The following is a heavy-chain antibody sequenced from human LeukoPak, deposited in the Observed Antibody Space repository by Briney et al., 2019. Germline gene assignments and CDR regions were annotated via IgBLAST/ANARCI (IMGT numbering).Heavy chain of an antibody. CDR1: GFTFSSYAM. J-gene: IGHJ3*02. CDR3: AGAYCGGDCYSGRAFDI. CDR2: VYHSGST. D-gene: IGHD2-21*02. Sequence: GSLRLSCAASGFTFSSYAMSWVRQAPGKGLEGIGEVYHSGSTNYYPSLKSRVTISIEKSKNQFSLKLSSVTAADTAVYYCAGAYCGGDCYSGRAFDIWGQGTMVTVSS. V-gene: IGHV4-4*02.